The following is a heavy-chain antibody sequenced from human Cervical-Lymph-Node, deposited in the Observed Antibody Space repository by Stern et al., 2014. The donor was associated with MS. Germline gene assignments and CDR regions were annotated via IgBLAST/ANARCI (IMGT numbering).Heavy chain of an antibody. Sequence: QVQLVQSGGGVVQPGRSLRLSCAASGFTFSSYAMHWVRQAPGKGLEWVAVISYDGSNKYYADSVKGRFTISRDNSKNTLYLQMNSLRAEDTAVYYCARVWSSLYYFDYWGQGTLVTVSS. V-gene: IGHV3-30*04. CDR3: ARVWSSLYYFDY. D-gene: IGHD2-21*01. CDR1: GFTFSSYA. CDR2: ISYDGSNK. J-gene: IGHJ4*02.